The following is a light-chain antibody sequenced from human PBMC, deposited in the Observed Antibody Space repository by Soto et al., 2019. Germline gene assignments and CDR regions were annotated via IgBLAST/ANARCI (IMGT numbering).Light chain of an antibody. V-gene: IGKV1-5*03. CDR2: KES. CDR3: QQYNDNWT. Sequence: IQVTQSPFTLSASVRDRVTINCRASQSINNWLAWYQQKPGTAPKLMNYKESNLQNGVQSRFSGSGSGTEFILTISSLQPDDSATYYCQQYNDNWTFGQGTKVDIK. CDR1: QSINNW. J-gene: IGKJ1*01.